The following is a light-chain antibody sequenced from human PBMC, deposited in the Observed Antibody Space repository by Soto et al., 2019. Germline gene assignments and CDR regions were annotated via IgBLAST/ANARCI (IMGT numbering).Light chain of an antibody. CDR3: QQSDRTTPIS. CDR1: QSISSY. CDR2: AAS. Sequence: ENQVNNSLFYLCAPLNDTVNITFRASQSISSYLNWYQQKPGKAPKLLIYAASSLQSGVQSRFSGSGSGTDFTLTISSLQPEDFATYYCQQSDRTTPISFGQRTRLEIK. V-gene: IGKV1-39*01. J-gene: IGKJ5*01.